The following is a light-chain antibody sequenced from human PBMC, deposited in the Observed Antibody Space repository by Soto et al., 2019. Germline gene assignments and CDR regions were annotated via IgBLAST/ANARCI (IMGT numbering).Light chain of an antibody. Sequence: EIVLTQSPGTLSLSPGERATLSCRASQSVSSGYLAWYQQKPGQAPRLLIYGASSRATGIPYRFSGSGSGTDFTLTISRLEPEDFAVYYCQQYGSSPRTFGQGTKVEIK. J-gene: IGKJ2*01. CDR3: QQYGSSPRT. V-gene: IGKV3-20*01. CDR1: QSVSSGY. CDR2: GAS.